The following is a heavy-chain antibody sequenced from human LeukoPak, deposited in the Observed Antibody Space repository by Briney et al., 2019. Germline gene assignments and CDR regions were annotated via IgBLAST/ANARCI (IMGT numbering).Heavy chain of an antibody. J-gene: IGHJ4*02. Sequence: GGSLRLSCAASGFTFSSFEMNWVRQAPGKGLEWISYISNSGGTIYYPDSVKGRFTISRDNSKNTVYLQMNSLRAEDTAVYYCAKLCSGGSCYWNYWGQGTLVTVSS. D-gene: IGHD2-15*01. CDR3: AKLCSGGSCYWNY. V-gene: IGHV3-48*03. CDR1: GFTFSSFE. CDR2: ISNSGGTI.